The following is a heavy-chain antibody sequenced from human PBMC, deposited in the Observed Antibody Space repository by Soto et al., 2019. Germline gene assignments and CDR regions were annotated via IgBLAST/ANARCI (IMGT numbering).Heavy chain of an antibody. J-gene: IGHJ5*02. CDR1: GGSISGHY. Sequence: TLSLTCTVSGGSISGHYWSWIRQPPGKGLQYIGYIPYSGSTNYNPSLKSRVTISVDTSNNQFSLRLSSVTAADTAVYYCARDVGLQHDTGYYDFWSGKNNWFDPWGQGTLVTVSS. V-gene: IGHV4-59*11. CDR2: IPYSGST. CDR3: ARDVGLQHDTGYYDFWSGKNNWFDP. D-gene: IGHD3-3*01.